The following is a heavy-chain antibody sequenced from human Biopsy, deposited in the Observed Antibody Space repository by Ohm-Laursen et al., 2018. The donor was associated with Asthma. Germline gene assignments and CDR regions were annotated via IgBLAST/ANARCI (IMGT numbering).Heavy chain of an antibody. CDR3: ARVFESSEWGPFYHFGLDV. J-gene: IGHJ6*02. CDR1: GFSFSDYY. Sequence: SLRLSCTASGFSFSDYYMTWMRQAPGKGLEWVSSISSSGSTTYPAESVKGRFTISRDNAQKSLFLQMGSLRAEDTAIYYCARVFESSEWGPFYHFGLDVWGQGPRSPSP. D-gene: IGHD6-25*01. CDR2: ISSSGSTT. V-gene: IGHV3-11*01.